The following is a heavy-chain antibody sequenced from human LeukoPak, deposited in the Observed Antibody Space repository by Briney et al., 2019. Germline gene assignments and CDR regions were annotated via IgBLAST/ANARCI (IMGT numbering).Heavy chain of an antibody. CDR3: ARDRLGAVADYFDY. CDR2: FYYSGST. D-gene: IGHD3-16*01. J-gene: IGHJ4*02. V-gene: IGHV4-61*01. Sequence: SETLSLTCTVSGGSVSSGRYYWSWIRQPPGKGLGWIGYFYYSGSTNYNPSLKSRVTISVDTSKNQFSLKLSSVTAADTAVYYCARDRLGAVADYFDYWGQGTLVTVSS. CDR1: GGSVSSGRYY.